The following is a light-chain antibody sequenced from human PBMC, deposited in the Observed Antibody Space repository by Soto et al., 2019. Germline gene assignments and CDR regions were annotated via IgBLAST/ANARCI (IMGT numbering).Light chain of an antibody. CDR2: DVS. CDR3: SSFTGSNYV. V-gene: IGLV2-14*03. CDR1: IRDVGGYNF. Sequence: QSALTQPAAVSGPPGQSITISCTGTIRDVGGYNFVSWYQQYPGKAPKLMICDVSNRPSGVSNRFSGSKSGNTASLTISGLQAEDEADYYCSSFTGSNYVFGTWTKLTVL. J-gene: IGLJ1*01.